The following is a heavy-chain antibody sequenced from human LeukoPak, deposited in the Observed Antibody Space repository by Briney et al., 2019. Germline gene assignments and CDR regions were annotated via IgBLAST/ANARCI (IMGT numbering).Heavy chain of an antibody. CDR2: IIPIFGTA. V-gene: IGHV1-69*13. J-gene: IGHJ6*03. CDR1: GGTFSSYA. Sequence: ASVKVSCKASGGTFSSYAISWVRQAPGQGLEWMGGIIPIFGTANYTQKFQGRVTITADESTSTAYMELSSLRSEDTAVYYCARGVVESARYYYYYYMDVWGKGTTVTISS. CDR3: ARGVVESARYYYYYYMDV. D-gene: IGHD3-22*01.